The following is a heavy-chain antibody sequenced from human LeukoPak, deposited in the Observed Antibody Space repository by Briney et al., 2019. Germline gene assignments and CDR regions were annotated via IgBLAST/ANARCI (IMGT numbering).Heavy chain of an antibody. J-gene: IGHJ4*02. Sequence: GGSLRLSCAASGFTFSSYAMSWVRQAPGKGLEWVSAISGSGGSTYYADSVKGRFTISRDNSNNTLYLQMNSLRAEDTAVYYCAKVLGYCSSTSCYYYFDYWGQGTLVTVSS. D-gene: IGHD2-2*01. CDR1: GFTFSSYA. V-gene: IGHV3-23*01. CDR2: ISGSGGST. CDR3: AKVLGYCSSTSCYYYFDY.